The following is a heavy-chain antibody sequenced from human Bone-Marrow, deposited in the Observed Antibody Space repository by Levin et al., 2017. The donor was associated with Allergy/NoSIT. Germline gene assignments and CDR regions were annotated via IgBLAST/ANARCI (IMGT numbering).Heavy chain of an antibody. CDR3: ARELTVVSIIFKYYGLDV. D-gene: IGHD6-6*01. Sequence: SQTLSLTCAISGDSVSSSSASWNWIRQSPSRGLEWLGRTYYRSNWYHNYAVSLNGRITINPDTSKNQFSLQLNSVTPDDTAVYYCARELTVVSIIFKYYGLDVWGQGTSVIVSS. V-gene: IGHV6-1*01. CDR1: GDSVSSSSAS. CDR2: TYYRSNWYH. J-gene: IGHJ6*02.